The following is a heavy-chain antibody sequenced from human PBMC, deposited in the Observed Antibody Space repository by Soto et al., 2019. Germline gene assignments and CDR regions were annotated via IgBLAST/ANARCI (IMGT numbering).Heavy chain of an antibody. CDR2: IYHSGST. CDR1: GGSISSGGYS. Sequence: TLPLTCAVSGGSISSGGYSWSWIRQPPGKGLEWIGYIYHSGSTYYNPSLKSRVTISVDRSKNQFSLKLSSVTAADTAVYYCARVPGLWGQGTLVTVSS. J-gene: IGHJ4*02. V-gene: IGHV4-30-2*01. CDR3: ARVPGL.